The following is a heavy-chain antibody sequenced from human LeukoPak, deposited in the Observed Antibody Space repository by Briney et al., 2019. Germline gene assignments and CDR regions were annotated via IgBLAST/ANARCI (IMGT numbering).Heavy chain of an antibody. J-gene: IGHJ4*02. CDR3: TRPIYDSGTYYFDY. CDR1: GFTFGDYA. D-gene: IGHD3-10*01. CDR2: IRRRASGGTT. Sequence: PGGSPRLSCTVSGFTFGDYAMSWVRQAPGKGLEWISLIRRRASGGTTEIAASVKGRFTTSRDDSKSIAYLQINSLKTEDTAVYYCTRPIYDSGTYYFDYWGQGTLVTVSS. V-gene: IGHV3-49*04.